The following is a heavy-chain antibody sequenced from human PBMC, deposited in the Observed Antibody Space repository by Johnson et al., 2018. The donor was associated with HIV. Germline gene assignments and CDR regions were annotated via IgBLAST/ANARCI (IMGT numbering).Heavy chain of an antibody. Sequence: QVQLVESGGGVVQPGRSLRLSCAASGFTFSSYGMHWVRQAPGKGLEWVAVIWYDGNNKYYADSVKGRFTISRDNSKNTQYLQMNSLRAEDTAVYYCAKGPNGQLDDAFHIWGQGTMVTVSS. J-gene: IGHJ3*02. CDR2: IWYDGNNK. CDR1: GFTFSSYG. V-gene: IGHV3-33*06. D-gene: IGHD6-6*01. CDR3: AKGPNGQLDDAFHI.